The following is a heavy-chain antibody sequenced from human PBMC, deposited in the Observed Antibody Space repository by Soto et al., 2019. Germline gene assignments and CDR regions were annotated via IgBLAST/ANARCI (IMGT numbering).Heavy chain of an antibody. J-gene: IGHJ3*02. Sequence: GGSLRLSCAASGYALRDYSMNWVRQAPGKGLEWVSYTGTRRKYTFYADSVRGRFTISRDDARNSVYLQLNSLRDEDTAVYYCVRDRDWAFDIWRQGTMATVSS. CDR1: GYALRDYS. CDR3: VRDRDWAFDI. D-gene: IGHD3-9*01. V-gene: IGHV3-48*02. CDR2: TGTRRKYT.